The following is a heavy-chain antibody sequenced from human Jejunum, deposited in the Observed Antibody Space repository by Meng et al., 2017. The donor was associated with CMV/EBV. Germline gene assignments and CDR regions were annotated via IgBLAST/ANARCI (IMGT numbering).Heavy chain of an antibody. CDR1: GFTFSMFA. CDR2: VSWGGSST. D-gene: IGHD3-10*01. J-gene: IGHJ4*02. V-gene: IGHV3-23*04. Sequence: VQLVGSGGGGVQPGGSLRLSCATSGFTFSMFAMTWVRQAPGKGLEWVSSVSWGGSSTYYADSVKGRLTISRDNSKNTLYLQMNSLRADDTAIYYCAKARLSPDKNGLGSWGQGTLVTVSS. CDR3: AKARLSPDKNGLGS.